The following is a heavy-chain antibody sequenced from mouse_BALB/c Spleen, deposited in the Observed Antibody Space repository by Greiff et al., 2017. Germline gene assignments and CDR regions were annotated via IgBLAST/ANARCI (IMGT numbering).Heavy chain of an antibody. D-gene: IGHD3-1*01. V-gene: IGHV14-3*02. CDR2: IDPANGNT. Sequence: EVQGVESGAELVKPGASVKLSCTASGFNIKDTYMHWVKQRPEQGLEWIGRIDPANGNTKYDPKFQGKATITADTSSNTAYLQLSSLTSEDTAVYYCARWEVGLRFAYWGQGTLVTVSA. CDR1: GFNIKDTY. CDR3: ARWEVGLRFAY. J-gene: IGHJ3*01.